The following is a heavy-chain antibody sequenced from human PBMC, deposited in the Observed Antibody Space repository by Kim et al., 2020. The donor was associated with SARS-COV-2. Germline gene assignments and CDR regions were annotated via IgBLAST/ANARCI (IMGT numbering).Heavy chain of an antibody. CDR3: ATPGHLSGYGYAFDI. D-gene: IGHD3-22*01. Sequence: SETLSLTCTVSGGSISSSSYYWGWIRQPPGKGLEWIGSIYYSGSTYYNPSLKSRVTISVDTSKNQFSLKLSSVTAADTAVYYCATPGHLSGYGYAFDIWGQGTMVTVSS. CDR1: GGSISSSSYY. J-gene: IGHJ3*02. V-gene: IGHV4-39*01. CDR2: IYYSGST.